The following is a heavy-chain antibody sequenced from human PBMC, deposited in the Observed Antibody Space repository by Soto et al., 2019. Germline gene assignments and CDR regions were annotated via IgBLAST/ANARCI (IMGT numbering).Heavy chain of an antibody. Sequence: PGESLKISCKGSGYSFTTYWIGWVRQMPGKGLEWMGIIYPGDSDTRYSPSFQGQVTISADKSITTAYLQWSSLKASDTAMYYCARQTNTIRQYYFDYWGQGTLVTVSS. CDR2: IYPGDSDT. D-gene: IGHD3-3*01. CDR3: ARQTNTIRQYYFDY. J-gene: IGHJ4*02. V-gene: IGHV5-51*01. CDR1: GYSFTTYW.